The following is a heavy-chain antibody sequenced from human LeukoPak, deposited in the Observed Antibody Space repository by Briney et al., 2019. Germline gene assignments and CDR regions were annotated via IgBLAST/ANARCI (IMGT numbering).Heavy chain of an antibody. D-gene: IGHD1-26*01. J-gene: IGHJ6*03. CDR3: AREVVGGSGKRDHDHYYMDV. Sequence: PSETLSLTCAVDGGALSGYYWTWIRQPPGKGLEWIGEINHSGSTKYNPSLKSRVTISVDTSKNQFSLNLSSVTAADSAVYYCAREVVGGSGKRDHDHYYMDVWGKGTTVTISS. CDR1: GGALSGYY. V-gene: IGHV4-34*01. CDR2: INHSGST.